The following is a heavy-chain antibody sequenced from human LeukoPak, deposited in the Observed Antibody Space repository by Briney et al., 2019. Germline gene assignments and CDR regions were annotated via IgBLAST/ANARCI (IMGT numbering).Heavy chain of an antibody. D-gene: IGHD3-3*01. CDR2: ISYSGRT. Sequence: SQTLSLTCTVSGGSISSGDYYWSWIRQPPGKGLEWIGYISYSGRTYYNPSLKSRVTISVDTSKNQFSLKLSSVTAADTAVYYCASFGSTIFGGYYYYYMDVWGKGTTVTVSS. J-gene: IGHJ6*03. CDR1: GGSISSGDYY. CDR3: ASFGSTIFGGYYYYYMDV. V-gene: IGHV4-30-4*08.